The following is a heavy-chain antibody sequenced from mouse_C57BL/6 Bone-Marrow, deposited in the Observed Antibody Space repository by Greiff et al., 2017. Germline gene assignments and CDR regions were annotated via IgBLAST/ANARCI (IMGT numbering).Heavy chain of an antibody. V-gene: IGHV1-55*01. CDR3: ARSVYGSSLCY. D-gene: IGHD1-1*01. CDR2: IYPGSGST. Sequence: QVQLQQPGAELVKPGASVKMSCKASGYTFTSYWITWVKQRPGHGLEWIGDIYPGSGSTNYNEKFKSKATLTVAPSSSTAYMQLSSLTSEDSAVDYCARSVYGSSLCYWGQGTTLTVSS. CDR1: GYTFTSYW. J-gene: IGHJ2*01.